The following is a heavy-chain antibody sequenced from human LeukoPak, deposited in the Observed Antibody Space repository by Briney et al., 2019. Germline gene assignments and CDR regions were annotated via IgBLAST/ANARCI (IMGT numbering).Heavy chain of an antibody. Sequence: SETLSLTCTVSGGSISSYYWSWLRQPPGKGLEWIGYIFYSGSTNYNPSLESRVTISVDTSKNQFSLKLSSVTAADTAVYYCARHGYCSGGTCYSNYYYGMDVWGQGTTVTVSS. CDR3: ARHGYCSGGTCYSNYYYGMDV. V-gene: IGHV4-59*08. CDR1: GGSISSYY. J-gene: IGHJ6*02. D-gene: IGHD2-15*01. CDR2: IFYSGST.